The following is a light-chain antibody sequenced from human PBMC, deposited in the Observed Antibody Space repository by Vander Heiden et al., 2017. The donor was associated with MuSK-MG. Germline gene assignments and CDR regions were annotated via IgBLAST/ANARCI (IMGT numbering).Light chain of an antibody. V-gene: IGKV4-1*01. CDR2: WAS. Sequence: QPPKLLIYWASTRESGVPDRLSGSGSGTDFTLTISSLQAEDVAVYYCHQDDTAPQTFGQWTKLELK. J-gene: IGKJ2*01. CDR3: HQDDTAPQT.